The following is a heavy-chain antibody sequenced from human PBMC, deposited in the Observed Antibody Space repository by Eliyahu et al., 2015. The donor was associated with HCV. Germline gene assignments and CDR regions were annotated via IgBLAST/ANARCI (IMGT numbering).Heavy chain of an antibody. CDR2: IKRDGSEK. CDR3: AREGHDFWSGTGNS. CDR1: GXXFXXYW. Sequence: EVQVVESGGGLVXPGGSLRLAXAASGXXFXXYWMTWVRQASGKGLEWVANIKRDGSEKYYVDSVKGRFTISRDNAKNSVYLQMNSLRVEDTAVYYCAREGHDFWSGTGNSWGQGTLVTVSS. D-gene: IGHD3-3*01. V-gene: IGHV3-7*01. J-gene: IGHJ4*02.